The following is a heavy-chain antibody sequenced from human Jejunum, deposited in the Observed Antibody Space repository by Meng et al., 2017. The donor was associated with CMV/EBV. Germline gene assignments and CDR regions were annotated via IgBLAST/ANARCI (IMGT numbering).Heavy chain of an antibody. D-gene: IGHD3-22*01. Sequence: CAASGFAFTAYEMNWVRQAPGKGLEWVSYISDGGNTIYYSDSVKGRFTISRDNAKNSLYLQMNSLRVEDSAIYYCARGGYYDPYYWGQGTLVTVSS. CDR3: ARGGYYDPYY. J-gene: IGHJ4*02. CDR2: ISDGGNTI. V-gene: IGHV3-48*03. CDR1: GFAFTAYE.